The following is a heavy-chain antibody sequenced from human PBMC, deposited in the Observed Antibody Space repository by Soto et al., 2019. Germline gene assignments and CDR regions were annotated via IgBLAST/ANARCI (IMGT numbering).Heavy chain of an antibody. CDR3: SRGVTAGVDY. CDR1: GYSFSSLD. D-gene: IGHD3-10*01. Sequence: QVQLVQSGAEVREPGASVKVSCKASGYSFSSLDINWVRQTTGQGIEWMGWMQPRDGRTGYTQKFQGRVTMTRDNSINTAYMDLSSLTSDDTAFYYCSRGVTAGVDYWGQGTLVTVYS. V-gene: IGHV1-8*01. J-gene: IGHJ4*02. CDR2: MQPRDGRT.